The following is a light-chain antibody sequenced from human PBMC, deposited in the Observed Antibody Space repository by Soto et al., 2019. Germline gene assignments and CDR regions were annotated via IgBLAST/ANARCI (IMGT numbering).Light chain of an antibody. V-gene: IGKV1-39*01. CDR2: AAS. CDR3: QQSHGSPYT. Sequence: DIQMTQSPSSLSASVGDRVAITCRAGQTISTYLNWYQQKSGKAPKLLIYAASSLQSGVPSRFSGSGYGTDFTLTISSLQPEDFATYYCQQSHGSPYTFVQGTILAMK. CDR1: QTISTY. J-gene: IGKJ2*01.